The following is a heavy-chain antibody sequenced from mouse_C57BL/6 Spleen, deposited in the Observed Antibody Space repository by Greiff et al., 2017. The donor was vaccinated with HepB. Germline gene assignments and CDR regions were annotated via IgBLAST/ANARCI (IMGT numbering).Heavy chain of an antibody. CDR3: ARTTVVADWYFDV. J-gene: IGHJ1*03. CDR1: GYTFTSYW. D-gene: IGHD1-1*01. CDR2: IYPGSGST. V-gene: IGHV1-55*01. Sequence: VQLQQSGAELVKPGASVKMSCKASGYTFTSYWITWVKQRPGQGLEWIGDIYPGSGSTNYNEKFKSKATLTVDTSSSTAYLQLSSLTSEDSAVYYWARTTVVADWYFDVWGTGTTVTVSS.